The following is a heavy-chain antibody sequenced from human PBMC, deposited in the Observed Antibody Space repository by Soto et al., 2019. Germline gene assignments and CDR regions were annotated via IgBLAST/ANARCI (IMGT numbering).Heavy chain of an antibody. CDR2: INHSGST. Sequence: SETLSLTCAVYGGSFSGYYCSWIRQPPGKGLEWIGEINHSGSTNYNPSLKSRVTISVDTSKNQFSLKLSSVTAADTAVYYCARGMITFGGVIADYWCQGTLVTVSS. V-gene: IGHV4-34*01. J-gene: IGHJ4*02. CDR3: ARGMITFGGVIADY. CDR1: GGSFSGYY. D-gene: IGHD3-16*02.